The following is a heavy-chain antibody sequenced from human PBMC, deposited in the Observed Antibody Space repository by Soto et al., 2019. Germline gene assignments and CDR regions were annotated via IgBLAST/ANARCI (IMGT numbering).Heavy chain of an antibody. J-gene: IGHJ6*03. Sequence: VESLQISCKGSGYSFAGSWITWVRQKPWKGLEWMGRIDPIDSKTYYSPSFRGQVTISVTKSITTVFLQWRSLRASDTAMDYCASQIYDSDTGPHFQYEFDRWGKGNTVIVS. CDR2: IDPIDSKT. CDR3: ASQIYDSDTGPHFQYEFDR. D-gene: IGHD3-22*01. CDR1: GYSFAGSW. V-gene: IGHV5-10-1*01.